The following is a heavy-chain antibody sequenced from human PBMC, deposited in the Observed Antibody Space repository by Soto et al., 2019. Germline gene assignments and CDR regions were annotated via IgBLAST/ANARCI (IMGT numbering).Heavy chain of an antibody. CDR1: GGSISSGDYY. Sequence: SETLSLTCTVSGGSISSGDYYWSWIRQPPGKGLEWIGYIYYSGSTYYNPSLKSRVTISVDTSKNQFSLKLSSVTAADTAVYYCARASRFLHYFDYWGQGTLVTVSS. CDR2: IYYSGST. V-gene: IGHV4-30-4*01. J-gene: IGHJ4*02. CDR3: ARASRFLHYFDY.